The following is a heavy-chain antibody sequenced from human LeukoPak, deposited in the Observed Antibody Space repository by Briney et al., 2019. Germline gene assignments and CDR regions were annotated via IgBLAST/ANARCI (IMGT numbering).Heavy chain of an antibody. D-gene: IGHD2-2*01. Sequence: SQTLSLTCTVSGGSISSGSYYWRWLRQPAGKGLEWIGRIYTSGSTNYNPSLKSRVTISVDTSKNQFSLKLSSVTAADTAVYYCARGIRVVPAATTGAFDIWGQGTMVTVSS. J-gene: IGHJ3*02. V-gene: IGHV4-61*02. CDR1: GGSISSGSYY. CDR3: ARGIRVVPAATTGAFDI. CDR2: IYTSGST.